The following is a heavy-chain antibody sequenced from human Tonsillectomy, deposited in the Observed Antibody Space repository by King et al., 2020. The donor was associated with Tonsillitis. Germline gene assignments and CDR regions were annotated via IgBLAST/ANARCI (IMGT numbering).Heavy chain of an antibody. CDR2: ISGSGDSK. J-gene: IGHJ4*02. CDR1: GFTFNSYA. V-gene: IGHV3-23*04. CDR3: AKGNKVVTMFRGVIPFYY. D-gene: IGHD3-10*01. Sequence: VQLVESGGGLVQPGGSLRLSCPASGFTFNSYAMSWVRQAPGKGLEWVSSISGSGDSKYYADSVKGRFTITRDNSKNTLYLQMSSLRAEDTAVYYCAKGNKVVTMFRGVIPFYYWGQGNLVTVSP.